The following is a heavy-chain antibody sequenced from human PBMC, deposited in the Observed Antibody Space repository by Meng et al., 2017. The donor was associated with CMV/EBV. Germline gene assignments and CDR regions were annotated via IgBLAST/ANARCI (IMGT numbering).Heavy chain of an antibody. Sequence: GESLKISCAASGFTFSGYAMRWIRQAPGKGLEWVAYISSGGSTIYYADSVKGRFTISRDNSKNSLYLQMNSLRAEDTAVYYCARDSRDNDYGDYVPTPCDSGMDVWGQGTTVTVSS. V-gene: IGHV3-11*04. CDR1: GFTFSGYA. D-gene: IGHD4-17*01. J-gene: IGHJ6*02. CDR2: ISSGGSTI. CDR3: ARDSRDNDYGDYVPTPCDSGMDV.